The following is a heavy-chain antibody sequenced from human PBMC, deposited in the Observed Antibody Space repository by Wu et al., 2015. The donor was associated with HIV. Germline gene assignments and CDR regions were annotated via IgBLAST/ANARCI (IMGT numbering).Heavy chain of an antibody. Sequence: QVQLVQSGAEVKKPGASVKVSCKSSGYTFDSYGITWVRQVPGQGLEWMGWISPYNGNTNQAQKFQARLTMTTDTSTSTAYLELRSLRSDDTAVYYCAGGSFCGRDCYSYCDSWGQGTLVAVSS. CDR2: ISPYNGNT. J-gene: IGHJ4*02. CDR1: GYTFDSYG. V-gene: IGHV1-18*01. D-gene: IGHD2-21*01. CDR3: AGGSFCGRDCYSYCDS.